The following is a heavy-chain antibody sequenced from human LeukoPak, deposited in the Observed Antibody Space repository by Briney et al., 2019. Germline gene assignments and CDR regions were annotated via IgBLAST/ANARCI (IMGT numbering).Heavy chain of an antibody. J-gene: IGHJ3*02. CDR3: ARVCSGGSCHSTDAFDI. CDR1: GYTFTSYG. CDR2: ISAYNGNT. D-gene: IGHD2-15*01. Sequence: GASVKVSCKASGYTFTSYGISWVRQAPGQGLEWMGWISAYNGNTNYAQKLQGRVTMTTDTSTSTAYMELRSLRSDDTAVYYCARVCSGGSCHSTDAFDIWGQGTMVTVSS. V-gene: IGHV1-18*01.